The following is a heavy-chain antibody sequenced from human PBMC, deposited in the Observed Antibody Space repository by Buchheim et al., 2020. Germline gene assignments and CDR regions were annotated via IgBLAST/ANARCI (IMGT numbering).Heavy chain of an antibody. CDR1: GFTFSSYG. Sequence: QVQLVESGGGVVQPGRSLRLSYAASGFTFSSYGMHWVRQAPGKGLEWVAVIWYDGSNKYYADSVKGRFTISRDNSKNTLYLQMNSLRAEDTAVYYCAREDTPYSSSWYRYYYYYMDVWGKGTT. J-gene: IGHJ6*03. V-gene: IGHV3-33*01. CDR3: AREDTPYSSSWYRYYYYYMDV. D-gene: IGHD6-13*01. CDR2: IWYDGSNK.